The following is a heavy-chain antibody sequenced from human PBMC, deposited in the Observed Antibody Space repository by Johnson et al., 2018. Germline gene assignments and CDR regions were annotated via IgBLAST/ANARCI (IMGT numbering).Heavy chain of an antibody. CDR3: AKADGSGNYMDF. Sequence: QVQLVQSGGGVVQPGRSLRLSCVASGFTFSRYGMHWVRQAPGKGLEWVAVISFDGSKSYYAESVKGRFTISRDNSKNTLFVRMNSLRTEDTALYHCAKADGSGNYMDFWGKGTTVTVSS. V-gene: IGHV3-30*18. CDR2: ISFDGSKS. J-gene: IGHJ6*03. CDR1: GFTFSRYG. D-gene: IGHD3-10*01.